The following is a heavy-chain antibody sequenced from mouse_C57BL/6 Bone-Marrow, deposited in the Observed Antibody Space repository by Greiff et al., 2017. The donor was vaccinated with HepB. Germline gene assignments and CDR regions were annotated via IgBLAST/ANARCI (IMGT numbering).Heavy chain of an antibody. CDR3: AIITTVVAKGYFDV. Sequence: QVQLQQPGAELVKPGASVKVSCKASGYTFTSYWMHWVKQRPGQGLEWFGRIHPSDSDTNYNQKFKGKATLTVDKSSSTAYMQLSSLTSEDSAVYDCAIITTVVAKGYFDVWGTGTTVTVSS. CDR2: IHPSDSDT. D-gene: IGHD1-1*01. J-gene: IGHJ1*03. V-gene: IGHV1-74*01. CDR1: GYTFTSYW.